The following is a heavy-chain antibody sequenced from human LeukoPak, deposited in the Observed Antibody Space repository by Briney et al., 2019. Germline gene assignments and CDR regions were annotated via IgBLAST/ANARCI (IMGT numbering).Heavy chain of an antibody. CDR2: ISGSGGST. J-gene: IGHJ4*02. Sequence: GGSLRLSCAAWGFTFSIYAMSWVRQAPGKGLVWVSAISGSGGSTYYADSVKGRFTISRDNSKNTLYLQMNSLRAEDTAVYYCAKDEDYYDSSGYYSYFDYWGQGTLVTVSS. D-gene: IGHD3-22*01. CDR3: AKDEDYYDSSGYYSYFDY. V-gene: IGHV3-23*01. CDR1: GFTFSIYA.